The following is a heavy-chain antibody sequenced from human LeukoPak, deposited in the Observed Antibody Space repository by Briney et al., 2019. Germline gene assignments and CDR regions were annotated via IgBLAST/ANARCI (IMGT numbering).Heavy chain of an antibody. J-gene: IGHJ4*02. D-gene: IGHD6-19*01. V-gene: IGHV3-23*01. CDR1: GFTFTKCA. Sequence: GGSLRLSCVASGFTFTKCAMSWIRQAPGKGLEWVAIITATGDTAYYADSVKGRFTISRDNSTNTVYMQMDSLRAEDTAIYYCAGDRNSDWYSPLDYWGQGSQVTVSP. CDR3: AGDRNSDWYSPLDY. CDR2: ITATGDTA.